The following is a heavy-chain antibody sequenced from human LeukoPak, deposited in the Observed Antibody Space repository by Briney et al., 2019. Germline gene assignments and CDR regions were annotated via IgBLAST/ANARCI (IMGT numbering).Heavy chain of an antibody. CDR3: ASQVAGYGMDV. CDR1: GGSISSSSYY. V-gene: IGHV4-39*01. CDR2: IYYSGST. Sequence: PSETLSLTCTVSGGSISSSSYYWGWIRQPPGKGLEWIGSIYYSGSTYYNPSLKSRVTISVDTSKNQFSLKLSSVTAADTAVYYYASQVAGYGMDVWGQGTTVTVSS. J-gene: IGHJ6*02. D-gene: IGHD6-19*01.